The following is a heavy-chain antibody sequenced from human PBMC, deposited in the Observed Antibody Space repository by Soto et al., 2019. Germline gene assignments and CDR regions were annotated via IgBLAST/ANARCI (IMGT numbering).Heavy chain of an antibody. CDR2: INGRSNYK. D-gene: IGHD1-26*01. J-gene: IGHJ4*02. CDR3: VREDGVVGASSAFDS. CDR1: GFTLTTYT. V-gene: IGHV3-21*01. Sequence: GALRLSCVASGFTLTTYTMNWVRRGPGTGLEWVSSINGRSNYKYYSESVKGRFTISRDNAQNSLFLQMSRLGPEDTAVYYCVREDGVVGASSAFDSWGQGTLVTVSS.